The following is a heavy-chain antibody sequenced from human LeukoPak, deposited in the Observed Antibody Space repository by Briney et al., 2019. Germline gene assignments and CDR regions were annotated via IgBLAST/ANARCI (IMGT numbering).Heavy chain of an antibody. J-gene: IGHJ4*02. CDR1: GYSFTSYW. CDR3: ARQYYDSSGYHLYFDY. CDR2: IYPGDSDT. Sequence: ESLKISCKGSGYSFTSYWIGWVRQMPGKGLEWMGIIYPGDSDTRYSPSFQGQVTISADKSISTAYLQWSSLKASDTAMYYCARQYYDSSGYHLYFDYWGQGTLVTVSS. D-gene: IGHD3-22*01. V-gene: IGHV5-51*01.